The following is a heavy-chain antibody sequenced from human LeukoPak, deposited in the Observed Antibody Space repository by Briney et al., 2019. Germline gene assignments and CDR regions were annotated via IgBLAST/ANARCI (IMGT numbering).Heavy chain of an antibody. Sequence: GGSLRLSCAASGFTFSNFAMHWVRQAPGKGLEFVSGIRGNGGNPYYAKSVKGRFTISRDNSKNTLYLQMGSLRTEDMAVYYCARLRFGCCSSTSCYPDWFDPWGQGTLVTVSS. CDR2: IRGNGGNP. J-gene: IGHJ5*02. CDR1: GFTFSNFA. CDR3: ARLRFGCCSSTSCYPDWFDP. D-gene: IGHD2-2*03. V-gene: IGHV3-64*01.